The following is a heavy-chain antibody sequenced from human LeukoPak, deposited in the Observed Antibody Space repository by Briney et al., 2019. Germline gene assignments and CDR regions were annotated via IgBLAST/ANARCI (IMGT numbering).Heavy chain of an antibody. V-gene: IGHV4-59*08. CDR1: GGSISSYY. CDR2: IYYSGST. D-gene: IGHD3-3*01. J-gene: IGHJ3*02. Sequence: SETLSLTCTVSGGSISSYYWSWIRQPPGKGLEWIGYIYYSGSTNYNPSLKSRVTISVDTSKNQFSLKLSSVTAADTAVYYCARTPYDFWSGYHPSAFDTWGQGTMVTVSS. CDR3: ARTPYDFWSGYHPSAFDT.